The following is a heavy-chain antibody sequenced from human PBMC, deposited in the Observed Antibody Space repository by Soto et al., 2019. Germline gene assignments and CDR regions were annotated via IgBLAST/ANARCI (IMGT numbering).Heavy chain of an antibody. CDR2: ISSSGTNV. CDR1: GFTFSSYE. Sequence: EVQLVESGGGLVQPGGSLRLSCAASGFTFSSYEMNWVRQAPGKGLEWVSYISSSGTNVHYADSVKGRFTISRDNAKNSFYLQMNSLRAEDTAIYYCARDESRSYSLDYWGQGTLVTVSS. V-gene: IGHV3-48*03. J-gene: IGHJ4*02. CDR3: ARDESRSYSLDY. D-gene: IGHD1-26*01.